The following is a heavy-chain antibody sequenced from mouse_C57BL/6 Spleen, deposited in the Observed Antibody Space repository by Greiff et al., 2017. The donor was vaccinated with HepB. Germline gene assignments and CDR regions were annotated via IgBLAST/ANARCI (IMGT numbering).Heavy chain of an antibody. CDR3: AREPYGYPFAY. J-gene: IGHJ3*01. V-gene: IGHV1-82*01. Sequence: QVQLQQSGPELVKPGASVKISCKASGYAFSSSWMNWVKQRPGKGLEWIGRIYPGDGDTNYNGKFKGKATLTADKSSSTAYMQLSSLTSEDSAVYFCAREPYGYPFAYWGQGTLVTVSA. D-gene: IGHD2-2*01. CDR1: GYAFSSSW. CDR2: IYPGDGDT.